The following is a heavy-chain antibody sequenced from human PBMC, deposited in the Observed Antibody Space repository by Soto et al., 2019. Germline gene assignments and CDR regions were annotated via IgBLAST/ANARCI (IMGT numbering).Heavy chain of an antibody. Sequence: EVQLWESGGGLVQPGGSLRLSCAACGFTFSTYAMNWVRQAPGNGLEWVSAISGSGGSIHYADSVKGRFTISRDNSKNTLYLQMNSLRDEDTAVYHCVKGYWKGDVWGQGSTVTVSS. CDR2: ISGSGGSI. J-gene: IGHJ6*02. D-gene: IGHD1-1*01. CDR1: GFTFSTYA. V-gene: IGHV3-23*01. CDR3: VKGYWKGDV.